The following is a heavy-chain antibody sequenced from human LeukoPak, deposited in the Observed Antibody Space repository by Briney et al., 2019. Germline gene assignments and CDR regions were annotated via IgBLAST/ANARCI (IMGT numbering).Heavy chain of an antibody. V-gene: IGHV3-30-3*01. J-gene: IGHJ4*02. CDR3: ARERAGDYDDY. D-gene: IGHD4-17*01. CDR2: ISYDGSNK. CDR1: GFTFSSYA. Sequence: GGSLRLSCAASGFTFSSYAMHWVRQAPGKGLEWVAVISYDGSNKYYTDSVKGRFTISRDNSNNTLYLQMNSLRAEDTAMYYCARERAGDYDDYWGQGTLVTVSS.